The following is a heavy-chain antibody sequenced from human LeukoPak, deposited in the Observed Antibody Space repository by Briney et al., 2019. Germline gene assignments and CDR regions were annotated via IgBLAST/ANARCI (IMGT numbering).Heavy chain of an antibody. CDR3: ARDQVVGANVRDALDI. V-gene: IGHV3-33*01. CDR2: IWYDGSNK. CDR1: GFTFSSYG. D-gene: IGHD1-26*01. Sequence: GGPLRLSCAASGFTFSSYGMHWVRQAPGKGLEWVAVIWYDGSNKYYADSVKGRFTISRDNSKNSLYLEMNSLRVEDTAVYYCARDQVVGANVRDALDIWGQGTMVTVSS. J-gene: IGHJ3*02.